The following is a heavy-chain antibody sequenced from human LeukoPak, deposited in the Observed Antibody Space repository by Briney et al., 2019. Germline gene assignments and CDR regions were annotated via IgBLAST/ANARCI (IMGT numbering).Heavy chain of an antibody. CDR2: ISHSGST. CDR1: GGSISSAGYY. Sequence: SETLSLTCTVSGGSISSAGYYWSWIRQPPGKGLEWIGEISHSGSTNYNPSLKSRVTISVDTSKNQFSLKLRSVTAADTAVYYCAGSRREIGVPVAGLIDYWGQGTQVTVSS. D-gene: IGHD6-19*01. V-gene: IGHV4-61*08. CDR3: AGSRREIGVPVAGLIDY. J-gene: IGHJ4*02.